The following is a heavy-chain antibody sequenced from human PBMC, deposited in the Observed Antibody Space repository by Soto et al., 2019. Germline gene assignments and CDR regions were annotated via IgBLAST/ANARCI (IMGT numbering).Heavy chain of an antibody. CDR3: ARAGIIRGYSGYDSFDYYYYYMDV. CDR1: GFTFSSYD. CDR2: IGTAGDT. D-gene: IGHD5-12*01. J-gene: IGHJ6*03. Sequence: GGSLRLSCAASGFTFSSYDMHWVRQATGKGLEWVSAIGTAGDTYYPGSVKGRFTISRENAKNSLYLQMSSLRAGDTAVYYCARAGIIRGYSGYDSFDYYYYYMDVWGKGTTVTVSS. V-gene: IGHV3-13*01.